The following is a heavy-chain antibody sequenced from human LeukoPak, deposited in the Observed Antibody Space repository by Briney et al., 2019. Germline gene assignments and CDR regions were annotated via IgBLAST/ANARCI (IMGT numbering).Heavy chain of an antibody. CDR1: GYTFTSYA. CDR2: ISAGNGTT. CDR3: ARDSGSGGNDY. Sequence: GASVTVSCTASGYTFTSYAIHWVRQAPGQRLEWMGWISAGNGTTKYSQNFQGRVTFISNTSATTAFMELSSLRSEDAAVYYCARDSGSGGNDYWGQGTLVTVSS. J-gene: IGHJ4*02. V-gene: IGHV1-3*01. D-gene: IGHD1-26*01.